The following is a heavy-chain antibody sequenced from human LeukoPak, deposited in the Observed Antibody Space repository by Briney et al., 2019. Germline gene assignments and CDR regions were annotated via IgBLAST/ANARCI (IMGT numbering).Heavy chain of an antibody. J-gene: IGHJ6*03. D-gene: IGHD3-10*01. CDR3: AYYGSGSSTRNPYYYYYMDV. V-gene: IGHV1-69*13. CDR2: IIPIFGTA. CDR1: GGTFSSYA. Sequence: SVKVSCKASGGTFSSYAISWVRQAPGQGLELMGGIIPIFGTANYAQKFQGRVTITADESTSTAYMELSSLRSEDTAVYYCAYYGSGSSTRNPYYYYYMDVWGKGTTVTISS.